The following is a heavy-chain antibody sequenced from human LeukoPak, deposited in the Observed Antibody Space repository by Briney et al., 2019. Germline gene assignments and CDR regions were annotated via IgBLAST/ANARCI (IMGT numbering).Heavy chain of an antibody. V-gene: IGHV1-69*04. J-gene: IGHJ5*02. CDR2: IIPILGIA. Sequence: ASVKVSCKASGGTFSSYAISWVRQAPGQGLEWMGRIIPILGIANYAQKFQGRVTITADKSTSTAYMELSSLRSEDTAVYYCARGGQQLVSSWLGLPFDPWGQGTLVTVSS. D-gene: IGHD6-13*01. CDR1: GGTFSSYA. CDR3: ARGGQQLVSSWLGLPFDP.